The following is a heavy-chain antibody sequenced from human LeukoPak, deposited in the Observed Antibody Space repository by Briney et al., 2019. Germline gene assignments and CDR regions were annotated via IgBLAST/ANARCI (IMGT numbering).Heavy chain of an antibody. J-gene: IGHJ5*02. D-gene: IGHD6-13*01. CDR2: INPSGGST. CDR1: GYTFTSYY. CDR3: ARVGRPPMLIAAAANWFDP. Sequence: ASVKVSCKASGYTFTSYYMHWVRQAPGQGLEWMGIINPSGGSTSYAQKFQGRVTMTRDTSTSTVYMELSSLRSEDTAVYYCARVGRPPMLIAAAANWFDPWGQGTLVTVSS. V-gene: IGHV1-46*01.